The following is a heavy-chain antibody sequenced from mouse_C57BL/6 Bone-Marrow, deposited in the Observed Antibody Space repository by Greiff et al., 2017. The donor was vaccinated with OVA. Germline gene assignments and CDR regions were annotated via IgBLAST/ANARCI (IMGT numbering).Heavy chain of an antibody. CDR2: INPGSGGT. Sequence: VQLQASGAELVRPGTSVKVSCKASGYAFTNYLIEWVKQRPGQGLEWIGVINPGSGGTNYNEKFKGKATLTADKSSSTAYMQLSSLTSEDSAVYFCALLYVPFDYWGQGTTLTVSS. CDR1: GYAFTNYL. CDR3: ALLYVPFDY. D-gene: IGHD1-1*01. V-gene: IGHV1-54*01. J-gene: IGHJ2*01.